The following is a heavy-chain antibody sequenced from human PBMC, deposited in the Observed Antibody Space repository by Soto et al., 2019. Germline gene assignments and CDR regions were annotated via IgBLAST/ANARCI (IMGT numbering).Heavy chain of an antibody. CDR1: GGSVSSGSYY. CDR3: ARGQGYSYYYYYYGMDV. V-gene: IGHV4-61*01. CDR2: IYYSGST. Sequence: QVQLQESGPGLVKPSETLSLTCTVSGGSVSSGSYYWSWIRQPPGEGLEWIGDIYYSGSTNYNPSLKSRVTISVDTSKNQFSLKLSSVTAADTAVYYCARGQGYSYYYYYYGMDVWGQGTTVTVSS. D-gene: IGHD5-18*01. J-gene: IGHJ6*02.